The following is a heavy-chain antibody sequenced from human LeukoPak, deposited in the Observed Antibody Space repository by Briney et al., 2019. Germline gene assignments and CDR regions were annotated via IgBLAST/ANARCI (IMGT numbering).Heavy chain of an antibody. D-gene: IGHD6-19*01. J-gene: IGHJ4*02. CDR3: ARDLSGWNPFDY. Sequence: GASVKVSCKASGYTFTSYGISWVRQAPGQGLEWMGWISAYNGNTNYTQKLQGRVTMTTDTSTSTAYIELRSLRSDDTAVYYCARDLSGWNPFDYWGQGTLVTVSS. CDR1: GYTFTSYG. V-gene: IGHV1-18*01. CDR2: ISAYNGNT.